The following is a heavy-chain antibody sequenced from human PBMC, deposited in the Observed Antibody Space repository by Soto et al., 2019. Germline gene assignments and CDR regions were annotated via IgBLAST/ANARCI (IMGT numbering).Heavy chain of an antibody. J-gene: IGHJ4*02. D-gene: IGHD6-19*01. Sequence: PGGSLRLSCAASGFTFSSYAMHWVRQAPGKGLEYVSAISSNGGSTYYADSVKGRFTISRDNSKNMLYLQMNSLRADDTAVYYCARDSGQWLAPSHFDSWGQGFLVTVSS. CDR1: GFTFSSYA. CDR3: ARDSGQWLAPSHFDS. V-gene: IGHV3-64*04. CDR2: ISSNGGST.